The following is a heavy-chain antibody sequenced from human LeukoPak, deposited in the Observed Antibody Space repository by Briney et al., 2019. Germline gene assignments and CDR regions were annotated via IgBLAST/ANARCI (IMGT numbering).Heavy chain of an antibody. CDR2: IRYDGSNK. Sequence: GGSLRLSCAASGFTFSSYGMHWVRQAPGKGLEWVAFIRYDGSNKYYADSVKGRFTISRDNSKNTLYLQMNSLRAEDTAVYYCATDLAVAGAFDYWGQGTLVTVSS. J-gene: IGHJ4*02. D-gene: IGHD6-19*01. CDR1: GFTFSSYG. V-gene: IGHV3-30*02. CDR3: ATDLAVAGAFDY.